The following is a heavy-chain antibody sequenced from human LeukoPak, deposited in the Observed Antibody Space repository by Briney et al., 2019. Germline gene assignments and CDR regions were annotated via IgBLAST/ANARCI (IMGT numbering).Heavy chain of an antibody. CDR1: GFSFISYG. D-gene: IGHD4-17*01. CDR3: AKRPSDYGDYVTYFDY. CDR2: ISDDGRNK. V-gene: IGHV3-30*18. Sequence: GGSLRLSCAASGFSFISYGMHWVRQAPGKGLEWGGVISDDGRNKKYADSVKGRFTISRDNSKATLYLQMNSLRDEDTAVYYCAKRPSDYGDYVTYFDYWGQGTLVTVSS. J-gene: IGHJ4*02.